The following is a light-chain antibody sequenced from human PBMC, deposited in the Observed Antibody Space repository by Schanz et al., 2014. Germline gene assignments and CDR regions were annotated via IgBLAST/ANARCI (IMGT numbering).Light chain of an antibody. CDR2: GGS. J-gene: IGLJ1*01. Sequence: QSALTQPASVSGSPGQSITISCTGTSSDVGSTYLVSWYQHHPGQAPKLMILGGSIRPSGVSNRFSGSKSGNTASLTISGLQAEDEADYYCSSYAGSINPYVFGTGTKLTVL. V-gene: IGLV2-23*01. CDR3: SSYAGSINPYV. CDR1: SSDVGSTYL.